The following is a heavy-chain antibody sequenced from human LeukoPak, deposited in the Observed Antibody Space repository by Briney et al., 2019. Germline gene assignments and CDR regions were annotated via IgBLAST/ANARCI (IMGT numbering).Heavy chain of an antibody. CDR3: ARGWYYDFWSGYYTGFLLCDSSGYYFDY. V-gene: IGHV1-8*01. CDR1: GYTFTSYD. D-gene: IGHD3-3*01. J-gene: IGHJ4*02. Sequence: ASVRVSCKASGYTFTSYDINWVRQATGQGLEWMGWMNPNSGNTGYAQKFQGRVTMTRNTSISTAYMELSSLRSEDTAVYYCARGWYYDFWSGYYTGFLLCDSSGYYFDYWGQGTLVTVSS. CDR2: MNPNSGNT.